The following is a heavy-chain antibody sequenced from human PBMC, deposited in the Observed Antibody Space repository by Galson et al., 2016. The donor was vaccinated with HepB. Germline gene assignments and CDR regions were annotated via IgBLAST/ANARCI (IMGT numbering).Heavy chain of an antibody. CDR1: GGSIRTSSYY. D-gene: IGHD5-18*01. CDR2: IFYSART. J-gene: IGHJ4*02. CDR3: ARGYTSGEYCFDY. V-gene: IGHV4-39*01. Sequence: TLSLTCSVSGGSIRTSSYYWGWVRQPPGKGLQWIGNIFYSARTYYNPSLKSRVTVSVDTSKNQFSLRLTSVTAADTAMYYCARGYTSGEYCFDYRGQGTPVTDSS.